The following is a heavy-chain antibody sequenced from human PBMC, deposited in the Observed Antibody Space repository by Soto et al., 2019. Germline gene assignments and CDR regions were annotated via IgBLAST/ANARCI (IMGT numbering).Heavy chain of an antibody. CDR2: IFYSGST. Sequence: QVQLQESGPGLVKPSETLSLTCTVSGGSVSSGSYYWSWIRQPPGKGLEWIGYIFYSGSTNYNPSLKSRVTISVNTSKNQFSLKLRSVTAADTAVYYCAGVDTVTDAFHIWGQGTLVSVSS. CDR3: AGVDTVTDAFHI. V-gene: IGHV4-61*01. D-gene: IGHD5-18*01. CDR1: GGSVSSGSYY. J-gene: IGHJ3*02.